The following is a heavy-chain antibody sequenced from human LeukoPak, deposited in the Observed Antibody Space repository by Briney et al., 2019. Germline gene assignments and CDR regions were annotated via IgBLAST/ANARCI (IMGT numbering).Heavy chain of an antibody. CDR1: GGSISSGGYY. D-gene: IGHD3-22*01. Sequence: PSETLSLTCTVSGGSISSGGYYWSRIRQHPEKGMEWIGYIYYSGSTSSNPSLKSRVVISLDASDNQVSLKLRSATAADTAVYFCARTYHYDSIGYYFDSWGQGTVVTVSS. CDR2: IYYSGST. V-gene: IGHV4-31*03. CDR3: ARTYHYDSIGYYFDS. J-gene: IGHJ4*02.